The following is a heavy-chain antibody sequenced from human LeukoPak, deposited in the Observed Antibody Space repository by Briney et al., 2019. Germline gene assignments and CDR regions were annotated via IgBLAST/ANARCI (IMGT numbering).Heavy chain of an antibody. Sequence: GGSLRLSCAASAFSLKDYNMNWVRQAPGKGLEWVSSISYTGTYIYYADSVKGRFTVSRDNAQNSVYLQMNSLRVEDTAIHYCVRDRGTYRPIDYWGQGTLVTVSS. CDR1: AFSLKDYN. D-gene: IGHD1-26*01. CDR2: ISYTGTYI. CDR3: VRDRGTYRPIDY. J-gene: IGHJ4*02. V-gene: IGHV3-21*04.